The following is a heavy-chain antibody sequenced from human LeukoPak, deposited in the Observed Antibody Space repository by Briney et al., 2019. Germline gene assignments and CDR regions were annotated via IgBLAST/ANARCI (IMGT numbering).Heavy chain of an antibody. D-gene: IGHD3-16*01. J-gene: IGHJ4*01. CDR1: GYTFTAYY. CDR2: MNPNSGDR. CDR3: VRTLSAMIPYDY. V-gene: IGHV1-2*02. Sequence: ASVKVSCKTSGYTFTAYYLHWVRQAPGQGLEWMGWMNPNSGDRNSAQKFQGRVTITRDTSIRTIYMELSSLRSDDTAVYYCVRTLSAMIPYDYWGNGTLIIVSS.